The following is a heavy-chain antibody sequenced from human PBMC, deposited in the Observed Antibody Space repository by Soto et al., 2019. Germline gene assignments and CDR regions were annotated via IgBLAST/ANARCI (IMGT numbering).Heavy chain of an antibody. Sequence: QITLKESGPTLVKPTQTLTLTCTFSGFSLSTSGVGVGWIRQPPAKALEWLALIYWDEDKRYRPSLKSRLTITEDTSKTQVVLTMTNMDPVDTATYYCAHRLAYFDYWGQGTLVTVSS. V-gene: IGHV2-5*02. CDR1: GFSLSTSGVG. CDR3: AHRLAYFDY. J-gene: IGHJ4*02. CDR2: IYWDEDK.